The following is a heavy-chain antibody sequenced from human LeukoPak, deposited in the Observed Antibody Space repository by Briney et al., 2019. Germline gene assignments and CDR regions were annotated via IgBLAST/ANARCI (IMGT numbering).Heavy chain of an antibody. J-gene: IGHJ4*02. CDR3: ARSYPRLPIDY. CDR2: MHPNRYNR. V-gene: IGHV1-8*01. Sequence: GASVKVSCKASGYTFTRYDNNWVRQATGQGVEGMGWMHPNRYNRGYAQKFQGRVNMTRNTSISTAYMELSSLRSEDTAVYYCARSYPRLPIDYWGQGTLVTVSS. CDR1: GYTFTRYD.